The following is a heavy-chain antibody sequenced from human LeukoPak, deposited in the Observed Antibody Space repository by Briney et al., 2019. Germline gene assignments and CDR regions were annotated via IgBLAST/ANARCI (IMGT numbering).Heavy chain of an antibody. CDR1: GGSISSYY. V-gene: IGHV4-34*01. CDR2: INHSGST. D-gene: IGHD1-26*01. CDR3: ARDGHSGSRLFDY. Sequence: SETLSLTCTVSGGSISSYYWSWIRQPPGKGLEWIGEINHSGSTNYNPSLKSRVTISVDTSKNQFSLKLSSVTAADTAVYYCARDGHSGSRLFDYWGQGTLVTVSS. J-gene: IGHJ4*02.